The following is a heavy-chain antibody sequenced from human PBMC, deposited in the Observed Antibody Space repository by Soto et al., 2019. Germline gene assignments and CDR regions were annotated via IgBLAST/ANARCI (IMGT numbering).Heavy chain of an antibody. CDR2: ISYDGSNQ. J-gene: IGHJ4*02. Sequence: GGSLRLSCAASGFSFSSYGMHWVRQAPGKGLEWVALISYDGSNQYYADSVKGRFTISRDNSKNTLHLQMNSLSAEDTAVYYCAKVWGVYYYGSGSFPPTLDYWGQGTLVTVSS. CDR1: GFSFSSYG. D-gene: IGHD3-10*01. CDR3: AKVWGVYYYGSGSFPPTLDY. V-gene: IGHV3-30*18.